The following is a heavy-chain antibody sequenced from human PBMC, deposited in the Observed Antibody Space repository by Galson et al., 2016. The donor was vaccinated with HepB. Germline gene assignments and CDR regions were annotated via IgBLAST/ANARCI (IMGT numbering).Heavy chain of an antibody. V-gene: IGHV3-21*01. J-gene: IGHJ5*02. CDR1: GFPFRSYT. CDR3: ARESYNRFDP. Sequence: SLRLSCAASGFPFRSYTMNWVRQAPGKGLEWVSSISSGSSYIYYADSLKGRFTISRDNAKDSLYLQLNSLRAEDTAVYYCARESYNRFDPWGQGTLVTVSS. CDR2: ISSGSSYI.